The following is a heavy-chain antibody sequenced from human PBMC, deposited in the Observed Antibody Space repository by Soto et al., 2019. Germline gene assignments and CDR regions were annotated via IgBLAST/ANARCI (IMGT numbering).Heavy chain of an antibody. D-gene: IGHD2-15*01. CDR3: ARDYSRYYGMDV. J-gene: IGHJ6*02. V-gene: IGHV3-33*01. CDR1: GFTFSNYG. Sequence: QVQLMESGGGVVQPGGSLRLSCAASGFTFSNYGMHWVRQAPGKGLESVAVIWYDGSNKYYADSVKGRFTISRDNSKNTMYLQVNSLRAEDTAVYYCARDYSRYYGMDVWGQGTTVTVSS. CDR2: IWYDGSNK.